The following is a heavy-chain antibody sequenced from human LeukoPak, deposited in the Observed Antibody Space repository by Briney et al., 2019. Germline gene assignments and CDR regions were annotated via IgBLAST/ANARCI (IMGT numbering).Heavy chain of an antibody. J-gene: IGHJ3*02. D-gene: IGHD3-9*01. CDR2: IYYSGST. V-gene: IGHV4-31*03. Sequence: PSETLSLTCTVSGGSISSGGYYWSWIRQHPGKGLEWIGYIYYSGSTYYNPSLKSRVTISVDTSKNQFSLKLGSVTAADTAVYYCASSNTRLRYFDWLTPHRGAFDIWGQGTMVTVSS. CDR1: GGSISSGGYY. CDR3: ASSNTRLRYFDWLTPHRGAFDI.